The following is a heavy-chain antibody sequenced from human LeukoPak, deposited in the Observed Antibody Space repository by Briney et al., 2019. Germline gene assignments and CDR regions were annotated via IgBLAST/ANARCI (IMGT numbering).Heavy chain of an antibody. CDR2: ISSSSSYI. Sequence: GSLRLSCAASGFTFSSYSMNWVRQAPGKGLEWVSSISSSSSYIYYADSVKGRFTISRDNAKNSLYLQMNSLRAEDTAVYYCARAGGYFDWFPTGYFDYWGQGTLVTVSS. CDR1: GFTFSSYS. CDR3: ARAGGYFDWFPTGYFDY. V-gene: IGHV3-21*01. J-gene: IGHJ4*02. D-gene: IGHD3-9*01.